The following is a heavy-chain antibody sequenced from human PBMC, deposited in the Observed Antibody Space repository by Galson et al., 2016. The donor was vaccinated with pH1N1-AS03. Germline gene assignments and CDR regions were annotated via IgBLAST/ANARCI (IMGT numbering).Heavy chain of an antibody. CDR3: ARDDSGYDLFYYYGMDV. V-gene: IGHV3-7*01. CDR2: IKKDGSER. J-gene: IGHJ6*02. CDR1: GFTFSDEW. D-gene: IGHD5-12*01. Sequence: SLRLSCAASGFTFSDEWMTWVRQAPGKGPEWVGVIKKDGSERYYAGSVEGRFTISRDNAKNSLYLQMNSLRAEDTAVYYCARDDSGYDLFYYYGMDVWGQGTTVTVSS.